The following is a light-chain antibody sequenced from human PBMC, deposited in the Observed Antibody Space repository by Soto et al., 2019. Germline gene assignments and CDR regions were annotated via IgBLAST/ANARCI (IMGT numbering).Light chain of an antibody. CDR2: AAS. J-gene: IGKJ5*01. Sequence: DIQMTQSPSSVSTSVGDRVTISCQASQGISRSLAWYQQKPGKAPKLLIYAASSLQSGVPSRFSGSGSGTDFNLTISSLQPEDSAIYYCQQADTFPITFGQGTRLEIK. CDR1: QGISRS. V-gene: IGKV1D-12*01. CDR3: QQADTFPIT.